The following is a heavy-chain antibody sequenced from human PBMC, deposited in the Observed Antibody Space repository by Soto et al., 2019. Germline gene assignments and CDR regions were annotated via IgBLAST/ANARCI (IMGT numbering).Heavy chain of an antibody. Sequence: SETLSLTCVVSGGSISNNNWWTCVRQPPGKGLEWIAEIYHSGATNYNPSLRSRVTLSVDKSNNQVSLRLNSVTAADTAVYYCARGGYCSGGSCPPWFDPRCQGPLVTLST. CDR1: GGSISNNNW. D-gene: IGHD2-15*01. V-gene: IGHV4-4*02. J-gene: IGHJ5*02. CDR2: IYHSGAT. CDR3: ARGGYCSGGSCPPWFDP.